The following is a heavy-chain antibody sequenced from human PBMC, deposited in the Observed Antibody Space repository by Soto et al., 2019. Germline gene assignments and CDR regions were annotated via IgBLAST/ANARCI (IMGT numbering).Heavy chain of an antibody. J-gene: IGHJ3*02. V-gene: IGHV3-23*01. D-gene: IGHD6-19*01. CDR3: AKTTDGWFSAFEI. CDR2: ISGSGTTA. Sequence: GGSLRLSCAASWVVFISYAMSWVRQATGKGLEWVSAISGSGTTAYYADSVKGRFIFSRDNPKNTMYLQMNSLRAEDTAVYFCAKTTDGWFSAFEIWGQGTVVTVSS. CDR1: WVVFISYA.